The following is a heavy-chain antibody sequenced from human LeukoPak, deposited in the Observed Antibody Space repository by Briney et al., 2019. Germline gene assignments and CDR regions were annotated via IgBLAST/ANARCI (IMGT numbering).Heavy chain of an antibody. V-gene: IGHV4-39*07. Sequence: SETLSLTCTVSGGSITSSTYYWGWIRQPPGKGLEWIGSIYYTGSTYYNPSLKSRVTISIDTSRNQFSLNLTSVTAADTAVYFCARDKIVRAAHDAFDIWGQGTMVTVSS. J-gene: IGHJ3*02. CDR3: ARDKIVRAAHDAFDI. CDR1: GGSITSSTYY. CDR2: IYYTGST. D-gene: IGHD3-10*01.